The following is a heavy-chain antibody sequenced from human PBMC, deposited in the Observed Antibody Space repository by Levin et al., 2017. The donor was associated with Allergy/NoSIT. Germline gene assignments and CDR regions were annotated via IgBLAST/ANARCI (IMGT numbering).Heavy chain of an antibody. CDR3: ARLDRCGGDCYSIDY. CDR1: GFTFSDYY. CDR2: ISGSGTII. J-gene: IGHJ4*02. Sequence: GESLKISCAASGFTFSDYYMSWIRQAPGKGLEWVSYISGSGTIIYYADSVKGRFTISRDNAKNSLYLQMNSLTAEDTAVYFCARLDRCGGDCYSIDYWGQGTRVTVSS. V-gene: IGHV3-11*01. D-gene: IGHD2-21*02.